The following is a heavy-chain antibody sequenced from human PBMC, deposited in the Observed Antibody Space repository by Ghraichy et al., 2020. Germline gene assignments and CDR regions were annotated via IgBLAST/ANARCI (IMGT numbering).Heavy chain of an antibody. D-gene: IGHD2-21*02. J-gene: IGHJ1*01. CDR2: IKSKGDGGTT. CDR1: GFTFTYAW. V-gene: IGHV3-15*01. CDR3: ATGGICIGDCYSSVCRH. Sequence: GGSLRLSCAASGFTFTYAWMSWVRQAPGKGLEWVGRIKSKGDGGTTDYAAPVKGRFTISRDDSKNTLYLHLNGLKTEDTAVYYCATGGICIGDCYSSVCRHWGQGTLVTVSS.